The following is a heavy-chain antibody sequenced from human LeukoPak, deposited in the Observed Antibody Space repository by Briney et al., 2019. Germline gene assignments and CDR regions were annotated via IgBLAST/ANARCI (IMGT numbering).Heavy chain of an antibody. V-gene: IGHV3-11*04. Sequence: GGSLRLSCEASGFTFSDPYMSWIRQAPGKGLECLSYISGSGTDINYADPVRGRFTISRDNAKNLLYLQMNDLRLEDTAVYYCARTARHLDYWGQGTLVTVSS. CDR2: ISGSGTDI. D-gene: IGHD5-18*01. CDR1: GFTFSDPY. CDR3: ARTARHLDY. J-gene: IGHJ4*02.